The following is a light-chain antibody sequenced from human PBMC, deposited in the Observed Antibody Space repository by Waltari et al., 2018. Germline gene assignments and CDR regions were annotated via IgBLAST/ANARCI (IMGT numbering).Light chain of an antibody. V-gene: IGKV3D-15*01. Sequence: IVMTQSPATLSLSPGESATLSCRASQSVRRTFAWCQQKPGQPPMLLIFGTSTRATGIPARFTGSGSGTEFSLTISSLQPEDFATYYCQQYDYWPWTFGQGTRVETK. CDR1: QSVRRT. J-gene: IGKJ1*01. CDR3: QQYDYWPWT. CDR2: GTS.